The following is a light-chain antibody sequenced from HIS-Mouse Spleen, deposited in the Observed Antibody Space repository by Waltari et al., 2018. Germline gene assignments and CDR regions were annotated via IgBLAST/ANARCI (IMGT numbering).Light chain of an antibody. CDR1: SSNIGNNY. Sequence: QSVLTQPPSVSAAPGQKVTISCSGSSSNIGNNYVSWYQQLPATAPKLLIYDNNKRPSGIPDRFSGSKSGTSATLGITGLQTGDEADYYCGTWDSSLSAGRVFGGGTKLTVL. J-gene: IGLJ3*02. CDR3: GTWDSSLSAGRV. V-gene: IGLV1-51*01. CDR2: DNN.